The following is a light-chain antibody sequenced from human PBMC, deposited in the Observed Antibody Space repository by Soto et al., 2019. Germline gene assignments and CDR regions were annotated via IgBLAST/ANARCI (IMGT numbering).Light chain of an antibody. J-gene: IGKJ5*01. Sequence: EIVLTQSPDTLSLSPGEGASLSCRASQSGRTCLAWYQQKPGQAPRLLIYGASTRATGVPARFSGSGSGTDFTLTISSLEPEDFAVYYCHQRSNWPPDTFGQGTRLEVK. V-gene: IGKV3-11*01. CDR1: QSGRTC. CDR3: HQRSNWPPDT. CDR2: GAS.